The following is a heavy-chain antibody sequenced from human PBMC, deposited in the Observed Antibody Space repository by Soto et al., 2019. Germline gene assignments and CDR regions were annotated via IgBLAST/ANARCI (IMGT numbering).Heavy chain of an antibody. J-gene: IGHJ4*02. Sequence: SETLSLTCAVSGGSISSGGYSWSWIRQPPGKGLEWIGYIYHSGSTYYNPSLRSRVTISVDRSKNQFSLKLSSVTAADTAVYYCASGLVTTIHYWGQGTLVTVSS. CDR3: ASGLVTTIHY. CDR2: IYHSGST. V-gene: IGHV4-30-2*01. D-gene: IGHD4-17*01. CDR1: GGSISSGGYS.